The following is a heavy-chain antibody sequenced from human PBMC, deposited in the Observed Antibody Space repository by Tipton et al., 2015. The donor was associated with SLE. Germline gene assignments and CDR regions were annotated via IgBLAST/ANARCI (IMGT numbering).Heavy chain of an antibody. Sequence: GLVKPSETLSLTCAVYGGSISSSSSYYWAWIRQPPGKGVEWIGEINHRGSTNYNPSLKSRVTISVDTSKNQFSLKLSSVTAADTAVYYCARPRSGVGTTPYDMDVWGQGTTVTVSS. D-gene: IGHD1-26*01. CDR1: GGSISSSSSYY. V-gene: IGHV4-39*07. CDR3: ARPRSGVGTTPYDMDV. J-gene: IGHJ6*02. CDR2: INHRGST.